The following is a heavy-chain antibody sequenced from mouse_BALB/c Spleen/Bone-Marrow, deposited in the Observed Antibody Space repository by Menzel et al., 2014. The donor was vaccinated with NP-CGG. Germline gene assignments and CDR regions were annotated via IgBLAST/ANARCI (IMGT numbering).Heavy chain of an antibody. V-gene: IGHV1-9*01. CDR2: ILPGSTST. Sequence: QAQLKQSGAELMKPGASVKISCKTTGYTFSGYWIEWVKQRPGHGLEWIGEILPGSTSTNYNEKSKDKATFTADTSSNTAYMQLSSLTSEDSAVYYCARDGYSSLAMDYWGQGTSVTVSS. CDR1: GYTFSGYW. D-gene: IGHD2-3*01. J-gene: IGHJ4*01. CDR3: ARDGYSSLAMDY.